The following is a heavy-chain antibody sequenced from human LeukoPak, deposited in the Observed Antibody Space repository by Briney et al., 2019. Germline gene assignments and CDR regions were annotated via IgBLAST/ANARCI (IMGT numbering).Heavy chain of an antibody. Sequence: GGSLRLSCAASGFTFSSYAMHWVRQAPGKGLEWVAVISYDGSNKYYADSVKGRFTISRDNSKNTLYLQINSLRAEDTAVYYCAREPRAVAAYNWFDPWGQGTLVTVSS. CDR1: GFTFSSYA. CDR2: ISYDGSNK. CDR3: AREPRAVAAYNWFDP. J-gene: IGHJ5*02. V-gene: IGHV3-30-3*01. D-gene: IGHD6-19*01.